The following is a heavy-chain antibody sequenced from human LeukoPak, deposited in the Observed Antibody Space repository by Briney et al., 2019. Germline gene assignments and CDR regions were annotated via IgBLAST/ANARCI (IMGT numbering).Heavy chain of an antibody. CDR2: IKTKADGETT. Sequence: GGSLRLSCTASGFSFSNAWMNWVRQAPGKGLEWVGRIKTKADGETTGYAASVKGRFTISRDDSKNTLYLQMNSLRAEDTAMYYCARGLGYCTSTTCLLPFDYWGQGTLVTVSS. D-gene: IGHD2-2*01. J-gene: IGHJ4*02. CDR3: ARGLGYCTSTTCLLPFDY. CDR1: GFSFSNAW. V-gene: IGHV3-15*01.